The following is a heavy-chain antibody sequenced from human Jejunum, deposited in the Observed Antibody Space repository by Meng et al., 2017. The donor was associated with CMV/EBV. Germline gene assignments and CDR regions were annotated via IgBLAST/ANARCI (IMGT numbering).Heavy chain of an antibody. CDR1: GDSISGGNYY. J-gene: IGHJ4*02. Sequence: QVQLQESGPGLVKPSQTLSLTCTVSGDSISGGNYYWSWIRQPAGKGLEWVGRFYTRGSTHYNAALKGRVTVSVDTSKNQFSLQLTSVTDADMAVYYCARNEDGYFDYWGQGILVTVSS. CDR2: FYTRGST. V-gene: IGHV4-61*02. CDR3: ARNEDGYFDY. D-gene: IGHD1-1*01.